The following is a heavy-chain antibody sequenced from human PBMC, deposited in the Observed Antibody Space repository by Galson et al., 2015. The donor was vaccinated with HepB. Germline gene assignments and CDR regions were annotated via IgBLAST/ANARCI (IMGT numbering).Heavy chain of an antibody. V-gene: IGHV3-48*01. D-gene: IGHD4-17*01. CDR2: ISSSSSTI. CDR3: ARDVRPIMTTVTTFDY. Sequence: SLRLSCAASGFTFSSYSMNWVRQAPGKGLEWVSYISSSSSTIYYADSVKGRFTISRDNAKNSLYLQMNSLRAEDTAVYYCARDVRPIMTTVTTFDYWGQGTLVTVSS. CDR1: GFTFSSYS. J-gene: IGHJ4*02.